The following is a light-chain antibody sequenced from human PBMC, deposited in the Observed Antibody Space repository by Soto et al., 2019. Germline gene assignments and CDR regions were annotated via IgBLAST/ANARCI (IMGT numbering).Light chain of an antibody. Sequence: EIVLTQSPGTLSLSPGERATLNCRASQSISTSSLAWYRQKPGQAPRLLIYGASSRAAGIPDRFSGSGSGTDFTLTISRLEPEDFVVYHCQQYGDLPPTFGQGTKVDIK. CDR1: QSISTSS. CDR2: GAS. CDR3: QQYGDLPPT. V-gene: IGKV3-20*01. J-gene: IGKJ1*01.